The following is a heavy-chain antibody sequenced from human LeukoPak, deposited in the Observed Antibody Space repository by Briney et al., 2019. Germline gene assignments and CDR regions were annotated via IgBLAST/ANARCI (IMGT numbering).Heavy chain of an antibody. CDR1: GFTFSSYS. D-gene: IGHD2-2*01. CDR3: ARRAPPRTRFWKSTRCFAFCKFNRFGP. Sequence: PGGSLRLSCAASGFTFSSYSMNWVRQAPGKGLEWVSSFSSSSSYIYYAASVKGRFTISRDNAKNSLYLQMNSLRAEDTAVFYCARRAPPRTRFWKSTRCFAFCKFNRFGPWGQGTLVTVSS. V-gene: IGHV3-21*01. J-gene: IGHJ5*01. CDR2: FSSSSSYI.